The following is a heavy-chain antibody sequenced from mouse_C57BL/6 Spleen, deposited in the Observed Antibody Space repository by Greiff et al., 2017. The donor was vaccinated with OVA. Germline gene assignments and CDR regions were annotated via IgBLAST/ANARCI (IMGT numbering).Heavy chain of an antibody. Sequence: EVKLMESGGGSVKPGGSLKLSCAASGFTFSSYAMSWVRQTPEKRLEWVATISDGGSYTYYPDNVKGRFTISRDNAKNNLYLQMSHLKSEDTAMYYCAREGERAMDYWGQGTSVTVSS. CDR1: GFTFSSYA. J-gene: IGHJ4*01. CDR3: AREGERAMDY. V-gene: IGHV5-4*01. CDR2: ISDGGSYT.